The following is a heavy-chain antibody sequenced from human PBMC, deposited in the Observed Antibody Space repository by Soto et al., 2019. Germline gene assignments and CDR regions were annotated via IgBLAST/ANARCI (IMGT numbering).Heavy chain of an antibody. Sequence: ASVKVSCKASGYTFTSYGISWVRQAPGQGLEWMGWISAYNGNTNYAQKLQGRVTMTTDTSTSTAYMELRSLRSDDTAVYYCARARVAAAANNRFEPLGQGTLVIVSS. D-gene: IGHD6-13*01. CDR3: ARARVAAAANNRFEP. CDR1: GYTFTSYG. J-gene: IGHJ5*02. CDR2: ISAYNGNT. V-gene: IGHV1-18*04.